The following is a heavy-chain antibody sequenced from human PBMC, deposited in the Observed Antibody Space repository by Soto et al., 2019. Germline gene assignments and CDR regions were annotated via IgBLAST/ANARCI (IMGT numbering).Heavy chain of an antibody. CDR3: ARDYIAAAGARWFDP. Sequence: SETLSLTCTVSGGSISSYYWSLIRQPPGKGLEWIGYIYYSGSTNYDPSLKRRVTISVDTSKNQFSLKLSSVTAADTAVYYCARDYIAAAGARWFDPWGQGTMVTVSS. V-gene: IGHV4-59*01. J-gene: IGHJ5*02. CDR2: IYYSGST. D-gene: IGHD6-13*01. CDR1: GGSISSYY.